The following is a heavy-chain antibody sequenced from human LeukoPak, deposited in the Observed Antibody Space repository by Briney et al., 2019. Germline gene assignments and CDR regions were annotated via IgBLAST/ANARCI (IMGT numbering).Heavy chain of an antibody. D-gene: IGHD3-3*01. CDR2: IYYSGST. V-gene: IGHV4-30-4*08. Sequence: PSQTLSLTCTVPGGSISSGDYYWSRIRQPPGKGLEWIGYIYYSGSTYYNPSLKSRVTISVDTSKNQFSLKLSSVTAADTAVYYCARLESGNYDFWSGKQSRPYWGQGTLVTVS. CDR1: GGSISSGDYY. J-gene: IGHJ4*02. CDR3: ARLESGNYDFWSGKQSRPY.